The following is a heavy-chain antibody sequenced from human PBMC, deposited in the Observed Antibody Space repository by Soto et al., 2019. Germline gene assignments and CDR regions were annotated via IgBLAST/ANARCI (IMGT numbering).Heavy chain of an antibody. CDR3: AKIALVGSFGFELARDY. CDR2: IYYSGTT. Sequence: SETLSLTCAVSGGSISSFHWSCIRQPPGKGLEWIGYIYYSGTTNYNPSLKSRVTITVDTSKNQFSLKLSSVTAADTVVYYCAKIALVGSFGFELARDYWGQGILVTVSS. J-gene: IGHJ4*02. D-gene: IGHD2-8*02. CDR1: GGSISSFH. V-gene: IGHV4-59*01.